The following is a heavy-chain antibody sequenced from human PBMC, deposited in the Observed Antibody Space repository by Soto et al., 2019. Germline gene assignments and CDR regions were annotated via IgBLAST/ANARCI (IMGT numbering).Heavy chain of an antibody. D-gene: IGHD3-10*01. CDR1: GYTLTELS. J-gene: IGHJ6*02. CDR3: ATSYGSGSYYNMDV. CDR2: FDPEDGET. Sequence: ASVKVSCKVSGYTLTELSMHWVRQAPGKGLEWMGGFDPEDGETIYAQKFQGRVTMTEDTSTDTAYMELSSPRSEDTAVYYCATSYGSGSYYNMDVWGQGTTVTVSS. V-gene: IGHV1-24*01.